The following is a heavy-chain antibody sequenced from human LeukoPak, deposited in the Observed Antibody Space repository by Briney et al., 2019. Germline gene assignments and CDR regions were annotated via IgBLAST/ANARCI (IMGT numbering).Heavy chain of an antibody. V-gene: IGHV1-2*02. Sequence: ASVKVSCKASGYTFTGYYLHWVRQAPGQGLEWMGWINPNSGGTNYAQKFQGRVNMTRDTSISTAYMELSRLRSDGTAVYYCARLESSGYYYSFDYWGQGTLVTVSS. J-gene: IGHJ4*02. CDR2: INPNSGGT. D-gene: IGHD3-22*01. CDR3: ARLESSGYYYSFDY. CDR1: GYTFTGYY.